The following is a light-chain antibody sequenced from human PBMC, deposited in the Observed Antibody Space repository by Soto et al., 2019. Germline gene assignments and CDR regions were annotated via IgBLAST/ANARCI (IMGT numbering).Light chain of an antibody. CDR2: GAS. CDR1: QIVSSNY. CDR3: QQYGNSPRT. J-gene: IGKJ1*01. V-gene: IGKV3-20*01. Sequence: EIVLTQSPGTLSLSPGERATLSCRAIQIVSSNYLAWYQQTPGQAPRLLFYGASTRAPGIPDRFSGSGSGTDFTLTISRLEPEDFAVYYCQQYGNSPRTFGQGNKV.